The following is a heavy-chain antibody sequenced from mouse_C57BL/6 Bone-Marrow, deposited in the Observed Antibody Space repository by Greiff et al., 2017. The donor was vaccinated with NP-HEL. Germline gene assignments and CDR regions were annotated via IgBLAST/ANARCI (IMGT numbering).Heavy chain of an antibody. J-gene: IGHJ3*01. D-gene: IGHD4-1*01. V-gene: IGHV5-6*01. Sequence: EVKLMESGGDLVKPGGSLKLSCAASGFTFSSYGMSWVRQTPDKRLEWVATISSGGSYTYYLDSVKGRFTISRDNAKNTLYLQMSSLKSEDTAMYYCARQGNWAWFAYWGQGTLVTVSA. CDR3: ARQGNWAWFAY. CDR1: GFTFSSYG. CDR2: ISSGGSYT.